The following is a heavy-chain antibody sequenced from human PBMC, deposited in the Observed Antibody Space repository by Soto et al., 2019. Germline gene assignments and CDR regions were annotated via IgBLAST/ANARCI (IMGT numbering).Heavy chain of an antibody. J-gene: IGHJ5*02. CDR2: ISSSSSYI. CDR1: GFTFSSYS. Sequence: GGSLRLSCAASGFTFSSYSMNWVRQAPGKGLEWVSSISSSSSYIYYADSVKGRFTISRDNAKNSLYLQMNSLRAEGTAVYYCARDPPTPGGWFDPWGQGTLVTVSS. V-gene: IGHV3-21*01. CDR3: ARDPPTPGGWFDP.